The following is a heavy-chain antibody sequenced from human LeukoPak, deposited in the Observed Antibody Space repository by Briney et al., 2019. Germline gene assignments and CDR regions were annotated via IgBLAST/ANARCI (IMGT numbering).Heavy chain of an antibody. CDR2: ISSSSSYI. V-gene: IGHV3-21*01. CDR3: ARAQENYFDY. Sequence: GGSLRLSCAASGFTFSSYSMNWVRQAPGKGLEWVSSISSSSSYIYYADSVKGRFTISRDNAKTSLYLQMNSLRAEDTAVYYCARAQENYFDYWGQGTLVTVSS. CDR1: GFTFSSYS. J-gene: IGHJ4*02.